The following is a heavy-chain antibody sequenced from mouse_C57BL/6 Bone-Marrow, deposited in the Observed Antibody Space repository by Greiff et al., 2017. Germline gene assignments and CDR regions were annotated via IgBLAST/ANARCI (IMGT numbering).Heavy chain of an antibody. D-gene: IGHD1-1*01. CDR1: GFTFSSYG. CDR3: AHGSSSAWFAY. Sequence: EVQLVESGGDLVKPGGSLKLSCAASGFTFSSYGMSWVRPTPDKRLEWVATISSGGSYTYYPDSVKGRFTISRDNAKNTLYLQMSSLKSEDTAMYYCAHGSSSAWFAYWGQGTLVTVSA. CDR2: ISSGGSYT. V-gene: IGHV5-6*01. J-gene: IGHJ3*01.